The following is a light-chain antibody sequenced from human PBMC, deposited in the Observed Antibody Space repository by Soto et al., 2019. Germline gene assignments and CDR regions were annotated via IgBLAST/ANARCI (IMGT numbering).Light chain of an antibody. CDR3: QHYGGLWT. V-gene: IGKV1-5*01. Sequence: DIQMTQSPSTLSAYVGDRVTITCRASQSITNRLAWYQQKPGKAPKVLIYDASNLESGVPSRFRGRGFGTEFVLTISSLQPDDFAMYWCQHYGGLWTFGQGTRVEMK. CDR2: DAS. J-gene: IGKJ1*01. CDR1: QSITNR.